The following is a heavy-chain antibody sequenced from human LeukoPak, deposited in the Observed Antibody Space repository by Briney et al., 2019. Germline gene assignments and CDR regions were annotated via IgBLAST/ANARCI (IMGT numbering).Heavy chain of an antibody. Sequence: GGSLRLSCAASGFPFSDYVMHWVRQAPGKGLEWVAVIRYDGNNKYYADSVKGRFTISRDNSKNMLYLQMNSLRAEDTAVYYCAKDQQDYYDSSGFIWGQGTLVTVSS. CDR2: IRYDGNNK. CDR1: GFPFSDYV. D-gene: IGHD3-22*01. J-gene: IGHJ4*02. CDR3: AKDQQDYYDSSGFI. V-gene: IGHV3-30*02.